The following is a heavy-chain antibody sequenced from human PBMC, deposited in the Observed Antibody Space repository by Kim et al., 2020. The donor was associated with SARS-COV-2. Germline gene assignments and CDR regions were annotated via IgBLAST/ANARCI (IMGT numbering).Heavy chain of an antibody. V-gene: IGHV3-23*01. CDR2: ISGRGGNT. CDR3: VRDRVLSGSSLFDY. CDR1: GFTFNNYA. J-gene: IGHJ4*01. Sequence: GGSLRLSCAASGFTFNNYAMGWVRRAPGKGLEWVASISGRGGNTYYARSVRGRVTISRDNAGDTVYLQLHSLTADDAAVYHCVRDRVLSGSSLFDYCG. D-gene: IGHD3-3*01.